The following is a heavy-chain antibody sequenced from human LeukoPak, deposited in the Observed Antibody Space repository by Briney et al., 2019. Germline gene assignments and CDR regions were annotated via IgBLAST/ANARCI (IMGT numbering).Heavy chain of an antibody. CDR2: IYTSGST. CDR1: GASISSYY. CDR3: AISGERDYYYYYMDV. V-gene: IGHV4-4*07. Sequence: SETLSLTCTVSGASISSYYWSWIRQPAGDGLEWIGRIYTSGSTNYNPSLKSRVTMSVDTSKNQFSLKLSSVTAADTAVYYCAISGERDYYYYYMDVWGKGTTVTISS. J-gene: IGHJ6*03. D-gene: IGHD3-10*01.